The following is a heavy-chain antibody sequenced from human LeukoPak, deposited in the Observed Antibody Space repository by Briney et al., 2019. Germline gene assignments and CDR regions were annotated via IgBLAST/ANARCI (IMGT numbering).Heavy chain of an antibody. CDR3: VRPVDIAMAIGY. CDR2: NYPGDSET. CDR1: GYSFTSYW. D-gene: IGHD5-18*01. Sequence: GESLKIFCKGSGYSFTSYWIGWVRQMPGKGVEGRRLNYPGDSETRYSPSFEGQVTISADKSISTAYLQWTSLRPSDTAMYYCVRPVDIAMAIGYWGQGTLVTVSS. J-gene: IGHJ4*02. V-gene: IGHV5-51*01.